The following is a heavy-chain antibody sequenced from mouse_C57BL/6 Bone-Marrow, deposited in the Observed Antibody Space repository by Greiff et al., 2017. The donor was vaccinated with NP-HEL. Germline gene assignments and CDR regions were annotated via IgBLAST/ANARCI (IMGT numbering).Heavy chain of an antibody. Sequence: EVQGVESGGGLVKPGGSLKLSCAASGFTFSSYAMSWVRQTPEKRLEWVATISDGGSYTYYPDNVKGRFTISRDNAKNNLYLQMSHLKSEDTAMYYCARDGYEYYFDYWGQGTTLTVSS. D-gene: IGHD2-2*01. V-gene: IGHV5-4*01. CDR1: GFTFSSYA. CDR2: ISDGGSYT. CDR3: ARDGYEYYFDY. J-gene: IGHJ2*01.